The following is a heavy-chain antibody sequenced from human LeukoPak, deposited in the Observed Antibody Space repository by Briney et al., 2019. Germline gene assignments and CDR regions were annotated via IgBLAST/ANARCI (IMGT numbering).Heavy chain of an antibody. D-gene: IGHD1-26*01. V-gene: IGHV3-30-3*02. J-gene: IGHJ4*02. CDR3: AKKWELSY. CDR1: GFTLSSYA. Sequence: PGGSLRLSCAASGFTLSSYAIHWVRQAPGKGLEWVAVISYDGSNKYYADSVKGRFTISRDNSKNTLYLQMNSLRAEDTAVYYCAKKWELSYWGQGTLVTVSS. CDR2: ISYDGSNK.